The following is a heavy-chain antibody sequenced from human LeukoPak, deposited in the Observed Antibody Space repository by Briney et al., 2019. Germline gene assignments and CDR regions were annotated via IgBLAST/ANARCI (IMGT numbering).Heavy chain of an antibody. V-gene: IGHV3-21*01. CDR2: ISSSSSYI. D-gene: IGHD2-8*01. J-gene: IGHJ6*02. CDR3: ARAYCTNGVCYYYYYYGMDV. Sequence: GGSLRLSCAASGFTFSNYAMNWVRQAPGKGLEWVSSISSSSSYIYYADSVKGRFTISRDNAKNSLYLQMNSLRAEDTAVYYCARAYCTNGVCYYYYYYGMDVWGQGTTVTVSS. CDR1: GFTFSNYA.